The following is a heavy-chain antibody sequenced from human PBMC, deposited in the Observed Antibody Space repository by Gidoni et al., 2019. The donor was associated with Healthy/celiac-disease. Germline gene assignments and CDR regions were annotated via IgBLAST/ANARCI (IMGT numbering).Heavy chain of an antibody. J-gene: IGHJ4*02. D-gene: IGHD3-3*01. V-gene: IGHV4-39*01. CDR2: NYYSGST. CDR1: GGSISSSSYY. CDR3: ALTALRFLEWLSSGPTGGYYFDY. Sequence: QLQLQESGPGLVKPSETLSLTCTVSGGSISSSSYYWGWIRQPPGKGLEWIGSNYYSGSTYYNPSLKSRVTISVDTSKNQFSLKLSSVTAADTAVYYCALTALRFLEWLSSGPTGGYYFDYWGQGTLVTVSS.